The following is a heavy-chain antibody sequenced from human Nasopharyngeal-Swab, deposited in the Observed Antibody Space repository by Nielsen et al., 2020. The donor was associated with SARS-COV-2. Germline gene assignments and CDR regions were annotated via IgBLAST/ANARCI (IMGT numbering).Heavy chain of an antibody. Sequence: SVKVSCKASGVIGNNYAMNWLRQAPGQGLEWMGGIKPLYGTKDYAQKFQGRVTITADKSTDTAYMELNSLRSEDTAVYYCARKRLGSGDNYFDYWGQGTLVTVSS. CDR1: GVIGNNYA. D-gene: IGHD6-19*01. V-gene: IGHV1-69*06. J-gene: IGHJ4*02. CDR2: IKPLYGTK. CDR3: ARKRLGSGDNYFDY.